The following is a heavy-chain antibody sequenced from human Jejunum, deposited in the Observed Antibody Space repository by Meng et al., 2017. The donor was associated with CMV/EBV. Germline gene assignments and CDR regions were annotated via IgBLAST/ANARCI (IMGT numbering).Heavy chain of an antibody. J-gene: IGHJ4*02. D-gene: IGHD1-26*01. Sequence: LSFTFSEFSVTRNNMTWVSQAPGKALEWVSAIYSCDTTYYADSVTVRFTISRDNSKNTLYLQMNSLRAEDTAVYYCAKKYSGSLDYWGQGTLVTVSS. V-gene: IGHV3-53*01. CDR3: AKKYSGSLDY. CDR1: EFSVTRNN. CDR2: IYSCDTT.